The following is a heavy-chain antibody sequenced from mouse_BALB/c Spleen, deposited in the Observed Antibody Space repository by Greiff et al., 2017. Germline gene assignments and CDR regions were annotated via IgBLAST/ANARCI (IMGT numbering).Heavy chain of an antibody. J-gene: IGHJ1*01. CDR3: ARSGGNCVGWYFDV. CDR1: GFTFSSFG. D-gene: IGHD3-1*01. V-gene: IGHV5-17*02. Sequence: EVKLVESGGGLVQPGGSRKLSCAASGFTFSSFGMHWVRQAPEKGLEWVAYISSGSSTIYYADTVKGRFTISRDNPKNTLFLQMTSRRSEDTAMYYCARSGGNCVGWYFDVWGAGTTVTVSS. CDR2: ISSGSSTI.